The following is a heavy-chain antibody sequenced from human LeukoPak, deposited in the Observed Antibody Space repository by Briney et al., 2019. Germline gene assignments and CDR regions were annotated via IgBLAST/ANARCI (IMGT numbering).Heavy chain of an antibody. CDR3: ARGYYGMDV. Sequence: GRSLRLSCAASGFTFSSYGMPWVRQAPGKGLEWVAVIWYDGSNKYYADSVKGRFTISRDNSKNTLYLQMNSLRAEDTAVYYCARGYYGMDVWGQGTTVTVPS. CDR2: IWYDGSNK. CDR1: GFTFSSYG. J-gene: IGHJ6*02. V-gene: IGHV3-33*01.